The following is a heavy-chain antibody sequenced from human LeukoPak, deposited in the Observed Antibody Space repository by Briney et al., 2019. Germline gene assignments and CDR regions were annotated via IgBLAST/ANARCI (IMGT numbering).Heavy chain of an antibody. J-gene: IGHJ4*02. CDR1: GGSISSDY. D-gene: IGHD6-19*01. Sequence: PSETLSLTCTVSGGSISSDYWSWIRQSPGKGLEWIGYIYYSGTTSYNPSLKSRVTISVDTSKNQFSLKLNSVTAADTAVYYCARESAYSGWFDYWGQGTLVTVSS. CDR3: ARESAYSGWFDY. V-gene: IGHV4-59*01. CDR2: IYYSGTT.